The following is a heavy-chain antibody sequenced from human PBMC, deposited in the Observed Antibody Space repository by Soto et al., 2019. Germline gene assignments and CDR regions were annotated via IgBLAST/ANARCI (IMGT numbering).Heavy chain of an antibody. V-gene: IGHV4-61*01. CDR1: GGSVSSGSYY. Sequence: SETLSLTCTVSGGSVSSGSYYWSWIRQPPGKGLEWIGYIYYSGSTKYNPSLKSRVTISVDTSKNQFSLKLSSVTAADTAVYYCARDGGYSGSYWGQGTLVTVSS. J-gene: IGHJ4*02. CDR2: IYYSGST. D-gene: IGHD1-26*01. CDR3: ARDGGYSGSY.